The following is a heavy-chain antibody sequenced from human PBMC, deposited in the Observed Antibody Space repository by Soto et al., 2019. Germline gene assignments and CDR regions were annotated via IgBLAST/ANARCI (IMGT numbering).Heavy chain of an antibody. CDR1: GGSFSGYY. CDR3: ARARDGYNFDY. D-gene: IGHD5-12*01. J-gene: IGHJ4*02. CDR2: INHSGST. Sequence: QVQLQQWGAGLLKPSETLSLTCAVYGGSFSGYYWSWIRQPPGQGLEWIGEINHSGSTNYNPSLKSRVTISVDTSKNQFSLKLSSVTAADTAVYYCARARDGYNFDYWGQGTLVTVSS. V-gene: IGHV4-34*01.